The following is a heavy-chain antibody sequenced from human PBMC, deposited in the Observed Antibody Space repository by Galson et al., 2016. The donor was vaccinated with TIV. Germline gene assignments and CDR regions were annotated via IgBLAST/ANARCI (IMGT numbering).Heavy chain of an antibody. CDR2: INPNRGGT. Sequence: SVKVSCKASGYAFTEYYIHWVRQAPGQGLEWMGWINPNRGGTMYAQKFQGWVTMTRDTYITTAYMELSRLKSDDTAVYYCAKIGQEHDAFDIWGQGTMVTVFS. J-gene: IGHJ3*02. V-gene: IGHV1-2*04. CDR1: GYAFTEYY. D-gene: IGHD1/OR15-1a*01. CDR3: AKIGQEHDAFDI.